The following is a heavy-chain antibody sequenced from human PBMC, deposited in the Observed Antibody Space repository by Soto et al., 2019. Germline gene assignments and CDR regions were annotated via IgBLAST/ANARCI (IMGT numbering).Heavy chain of an antibody. Sequence: SETLSLTCTVSGGSISSYYWSWIRQPPGKGLEWIGYIYYSGSTNYNPSLKSRVTISVDTSKNQFSLKLSSVTAADTAVYYCAAFTIFNGDSWGQGTLVTVSS. D-gene: IGHD3-3*01. J-gene: IGHJ5*02. V-gene: IGHV4-59*01. CDR1: GGSISSYY. CDR3: AAFTIFNGDS. CDR2: IYYSGST.